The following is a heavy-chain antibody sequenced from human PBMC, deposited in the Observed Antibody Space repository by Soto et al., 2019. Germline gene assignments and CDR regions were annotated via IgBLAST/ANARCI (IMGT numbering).Heavy chain of an antibody. J-gene: IGHJ4*02. V-gene: IGHV3-66*01. CDR2: IYSGGST. CDR1: GFNVSTQY. Sequence: GGSLRLSCAAFGFNVSTQYMSWVRQAPGKGLEWVSVIYSGGSTFYADSVRGRFTISRDNSKNTVNLQMNSLRAEDTAVYYCARDPWAADYWGQGTLVTVSS. CDR3: ARDPWAADY. D-gene: IGHD3-16*01.